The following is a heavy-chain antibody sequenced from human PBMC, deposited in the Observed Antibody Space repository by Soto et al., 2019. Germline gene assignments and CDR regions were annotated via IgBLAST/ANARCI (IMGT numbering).Heavy chain of an antibody. CDR2: INHSGST. J-gene: IGHJ5*02. D-gene: IGHD1-26*01. V-gene: IGHV4-34*01. CDR3: ARGLSGGSYPRFDP. Sequence: QVQLQQWGAGLLKPSETLSLTCAVYGGSFSGYYWSWIRQPPGKGLEWIGEINHSGSTNYNPSLKSRVTISVDTSKNQFSLKLSSVTAADTAVYYCARGLSGGSYPRFDPWGQGTLVTVSS. CDR1: GGSFSGYY.